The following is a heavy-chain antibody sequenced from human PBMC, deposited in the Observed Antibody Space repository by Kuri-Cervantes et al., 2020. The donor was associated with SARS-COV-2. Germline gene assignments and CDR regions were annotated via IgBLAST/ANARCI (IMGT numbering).Heavy chain of an antibody. CDR3: ARENVDVIMVPTASGIDP. V-gene: IGHV3-30-3*01. CDR1: GFSFSSYA. CDR2: ISYGGTNK. Sequence: GESLKISCAASGFSFSSYAKHWVRQAPGKGLEWVAVISYGGTNKDYADSVKGRFTISRDNAENALYLQMNSLRVEDTAVYYCARENVDVIMVPTASGIDPWGQGTLVTVSS. D-gene: IGHD2-8*01. J-gene: IGHJ5*02.